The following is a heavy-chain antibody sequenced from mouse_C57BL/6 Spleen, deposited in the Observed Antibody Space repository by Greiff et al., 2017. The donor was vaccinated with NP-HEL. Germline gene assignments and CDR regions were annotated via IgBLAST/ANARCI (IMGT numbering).Heavy chain of an antibody. V-gene: IGHV1-55*01. Sequence: QVQLQQPGAELVKPGASVKMSCKASGYTFTSYWITWVKQRPGQGLEWIGDIYPGSGSTNYTEKFKSKATLTVDTSSSTAYLQLSSLTSEDSAVYYGARWKVYDYGSSSHWYFEVWGTGTTVTVSS. CDR3: ARWKVYDYGSSSHWYFEV. J-gene: IGHJ1*03. CDR2: IYPGSGST. D-gene: IGHD1-1*01. CDR1: GYTFTSYW.